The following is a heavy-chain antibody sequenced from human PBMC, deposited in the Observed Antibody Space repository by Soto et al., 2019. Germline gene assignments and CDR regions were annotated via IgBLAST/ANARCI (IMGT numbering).Heavy chain of an antibody. V-gene: IGHV1-69*13. CDR2: IIPIFGTA. J-gene: IGHJ6*02. D-gene: IGHD5-18*01. CDR3: ARADTARYGMDV. CDR1: GGTFSSYA. Sequence: GASVKVSCKASGGTFSSYAISWVRQAPGQGLEWMGGIIPIFGTANYAQKFQGRVTITADESTSTAYMELSSLRSEDTAVYYCARADTARYGMDVWGQGTTVTVSS.